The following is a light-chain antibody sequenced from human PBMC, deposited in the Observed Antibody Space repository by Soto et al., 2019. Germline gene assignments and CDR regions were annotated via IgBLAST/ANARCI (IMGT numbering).Light chain of an antibody. Sequence: QSMLTQPPSASGTPGQRVTISCSGGSSNIGSNTVNWYQQLPGTAPKLLIYSNDRRPSGVPDRFSGSKSATSASLAISGLQSEDEADYCCTVWDDSLDGRVFGGGTKLTVL. CDR3: TVWDDSLDGRV. J-gene: IGLJ3*02. CDR2: SND. V-gene: IGLV1-44*01. CDR1: SSNIGSNT.